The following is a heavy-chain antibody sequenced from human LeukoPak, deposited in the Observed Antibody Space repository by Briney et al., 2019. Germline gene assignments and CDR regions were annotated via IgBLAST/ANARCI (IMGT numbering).Heavy chain of an antibody. V-gene: IGHV4-61*01. Sequence: PSETLSLTCTVSGYSIGSVYYWGWIRQPSGKGLEWIGYIYYSGSTNYNPSLKSRVTLSVDTSKNQFSLKLSSVTAADTAVYYCARGGYYDGSGFSPRHNWFDPWGQGTLVTVSS. CDR2: IYYSGST. J-gene: IGHJ5*02. CDR3: ARGGYYDGSGFSPRHNWFDP. D-gene: IGHD3-22*01. CDR1: GYSIGSVYY.